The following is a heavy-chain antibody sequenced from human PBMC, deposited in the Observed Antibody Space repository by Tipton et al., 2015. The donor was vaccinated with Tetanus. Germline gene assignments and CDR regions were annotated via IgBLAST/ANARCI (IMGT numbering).Heavy chain of an antibody. V-gene: IGHV4-31*03. CDR3: ARDQGGGRVVRLNWFGP. J-gene: IGHJ5*02. D-gene: IGHD6-6*01. CDR2: IYYSGST. CDR1: GGSISGSPYF. Sequence: TLSLTCTVSGGSISGSPYFWNWIRQHPGKGLEWIGYIYYSGSTYYNPSPNGRVTISVDTSKNQFSQKLNSVTAADTAVYYCARDQGGGRVVRLNWFGPWGQGTLVTVSS.